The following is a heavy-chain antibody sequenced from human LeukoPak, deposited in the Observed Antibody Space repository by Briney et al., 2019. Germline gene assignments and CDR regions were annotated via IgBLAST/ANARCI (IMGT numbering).Heavy chain of an antibody. D-gene: IGHD1-26*01. CDR1: GYTLTELS. J-gene: IGHJ2*01. Sequence: EASVKVSCKVSGYTLTELSMHWVRQAPGNGLEWMGGFDPEDGETIYAQKFQGRVTMTEDTSTDTAYMELSSLRSEDTAVYYCATDPYSGSYGGWYFALWGRGTLVTVSS. CDR3: ATDPYSGSYGGWYFAL. CDR2: FDPEDGET. V-gene: IGHV1-24*01.